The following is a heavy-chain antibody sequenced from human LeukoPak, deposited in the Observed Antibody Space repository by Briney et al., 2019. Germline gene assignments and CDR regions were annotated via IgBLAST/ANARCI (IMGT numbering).Heavy chain of an antibody. J-gene: IGHJ4*02. CDR1: GGSISSYY. Sequence: SETLSHTCTVSGGSISSYYWNWIRQPPGEGLEWIGYIHYSGNSNYNPSLKSRVTISVDTSKNQFSLKLTSVTAADTAVYYCARLSVAGRGGFDYWGQGTLVTVSS. D-gene: IGHD6-19*01. V-gene: IGHV4-59*08. CDR3: ARLSVAGRGGFDY. CDR2: IHYSGNS.